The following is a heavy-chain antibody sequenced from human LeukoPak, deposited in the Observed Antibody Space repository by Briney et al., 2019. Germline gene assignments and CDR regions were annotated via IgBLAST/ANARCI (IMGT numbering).Heavy chain of an antibody. CDR2: INHSGST. D-gene: IGHD6-19*01. CDR1: GGSFSGYY. CDR3: ARFAVAGSRPFDY. Sequence: PSETLSLTCAVYGGSFSGYYWSWIRQPPGKGLEWIGEINHSGSTNYNPSLKSRVTISVDTSKNQFSLKLSSVTAADTAVYYCARFAVAGSRPFDYWGQGTLVTVSS. V-gene: IGHV4-34*01. J-gene: IGHJ4*02.